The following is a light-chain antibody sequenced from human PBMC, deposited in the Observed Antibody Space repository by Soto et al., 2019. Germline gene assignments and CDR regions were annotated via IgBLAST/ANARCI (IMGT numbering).Light chain of an antibody. CDR1: QSVTTW. V-gene: IGKV1-5*01. J-gene: IGKJ1*01. CDR2: AAS. Sequence: DIQMTQSPSTLSASVGDRVAITCRASQSVTTWLAWYQQKPGTAPRLLIHAASSLNTGVPSRFNGSGAGTEFTLTISSLQPADFATYYCQQFYSYPWTFGQGTKVEI. CDR3: QQFYSYPWT.